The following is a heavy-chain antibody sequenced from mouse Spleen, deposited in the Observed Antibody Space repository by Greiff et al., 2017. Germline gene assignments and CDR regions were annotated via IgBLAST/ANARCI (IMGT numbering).Heavy chain of an antibody. J-gene: IGHJ3*01. V-gene: IGHV5-12-1*01. D-gene: IGHD1-1*02. Sequence: EVQGVESGGGLVKLGGSLKLSCAASGFTFSSYYMSWVRQTPEKRLEWVATISSGGGSTYYPDSVKGRFTISRDNAKNTLYLQMSSLNSEDTAVYYCAREDYYAQFAYWGQGTLVTVSA. CDR1: GFTFSSYY. CDR2: ISSGGGST. CDR3: AREDYYAQFAY.